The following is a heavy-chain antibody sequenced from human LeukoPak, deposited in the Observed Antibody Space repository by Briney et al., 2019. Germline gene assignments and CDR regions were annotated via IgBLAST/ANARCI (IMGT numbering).Heavy chain of an antibody. Sequence: TSETLSLTCTVSGGSISSSNYYWGWIRQPPGKGLEWIGSIYYSGSTYYNPSLKSRVTISVDESQNQFSLNLSSVTAADTAVYYCASVLNYYYGMDVWGQGTTVTVSS. CDR1: GGSISSSNYY. D-gene: IGHD3-10*01. CDR2: IYYSGST. J-gene: IGHJ6*02. CDR3: ASVLNYYYGMDV. V-gene: IGHV4-39*07.